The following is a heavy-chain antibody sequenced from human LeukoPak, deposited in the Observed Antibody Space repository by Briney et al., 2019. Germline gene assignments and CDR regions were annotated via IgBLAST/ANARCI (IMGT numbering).Heavy chain of an antibody. CDR3: ARDKIVGARMDY. CDR2: ISYDGSNK. V-gene: IGHV3-30-3*01. CDR1: GFTFSSYA. J-gene: IGHJ4*02. Sequence: PGGSLRLSCAASGFTFSSYAMSWVRQAPGKGLEWVAVISYDGSNKYYADSVKGRFTISRDNSKHTLYLHMSSLRAEDTAVYYCARDKIVGARMDYWGQGTLVTVSS. D-gene: IGHD1-26*01.